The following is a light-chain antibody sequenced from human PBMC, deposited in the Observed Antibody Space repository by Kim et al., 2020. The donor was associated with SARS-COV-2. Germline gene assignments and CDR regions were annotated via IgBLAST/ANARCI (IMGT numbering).Light chain of an antibody. J-gene: IGLJ2*01. CDR1: SSDDGSYNL. V-gene: IGLV2-23*02. Sequence: QSITTSCSGTSSDDGSYNLVTWYQQHPGNAPNLMIYEVSKRPSGVASHFSGAKTDNTASPIISGVHAEDEADYYCCSYAGSSTSVVFGGGTQLTVL. CDR3: CSYAGSSTSVV. CDR2: EVS.